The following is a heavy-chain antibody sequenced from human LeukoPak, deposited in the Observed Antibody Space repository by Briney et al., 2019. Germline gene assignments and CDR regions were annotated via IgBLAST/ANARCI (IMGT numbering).Heavy chain of an antibody. CDR1: GFTFSTYA. V-gene: IGHV3-64*01. CDR3: ARVRSYDTSGYYYFDY. D-gene: IGHD3-22*01. CDR2: ISSNGGST. Sequence: QPGGSLRLSCAASGFTFSTYAMHWVRQAPGKGLDYVSAISSNGGSTYYANSVKGRFTISRDNSKNTLYLQLGSLRAEDMAVYYCARVRSYDTSGYYYFDYWGQGTLVTVSS. J-gene: IGHJ4*02.